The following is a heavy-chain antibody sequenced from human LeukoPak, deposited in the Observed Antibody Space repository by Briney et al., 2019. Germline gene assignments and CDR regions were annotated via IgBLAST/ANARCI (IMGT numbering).Heavy chain of an antibody. CDR1: GGSISSYY. CDR2: IYYSGST. V-gene: IGHV4-59*08. D-gene: IGHD3-16*02. CDR3: ARGGVIDYFDY. Sequence: SETLSLTCTVSGGSISSYYWSWIRQPPGKGLEWIGYIYYSGSTNYNPSLKSRVTISVDTSKNQFSLKPSSVTAADTAVYYCARGGVIDYFDYWGQGTLVTVSS. J-gene: IGHJ4*02.